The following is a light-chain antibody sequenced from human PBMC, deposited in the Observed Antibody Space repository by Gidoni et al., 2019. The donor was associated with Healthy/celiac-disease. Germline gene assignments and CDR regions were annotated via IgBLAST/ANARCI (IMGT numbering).Light chain of an antibody. CDR2: GAS. Sequence: EIVITQSPATLSVSPGERATLSSRASQSVSSNLAWSQQKLGQAPRLLIYGASTRATGSPARFSGSGAGTEFTLTISSLQSEDFAVYYCQQYNNWPLYTFGQGTKLEIK. J-gene: IGKJ2*01. CDR3: QQYNNWPLYT. CDR1: QSVSSN. V-gene: IGKV3-15*01.